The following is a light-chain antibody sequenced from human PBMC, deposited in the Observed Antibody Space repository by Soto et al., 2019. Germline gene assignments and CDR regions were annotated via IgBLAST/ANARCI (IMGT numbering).Light chain of an antibody. CDR3: QQRSSWPLLT. V-gene: IGKV3-11*01. CDR2: DAS. Sequence: EIVLTQSPATLSLSPGERATLSCRASQSVSSYLAWYQQKPGQAPRLLIYDASNRATGIPARFSGSGSGTDVTLTISSLEPEDFAVYYCQQRSSWPLLTFGGGTKVEIK. CDR1: QSVSSY. J-gene: IGKJ4*01.